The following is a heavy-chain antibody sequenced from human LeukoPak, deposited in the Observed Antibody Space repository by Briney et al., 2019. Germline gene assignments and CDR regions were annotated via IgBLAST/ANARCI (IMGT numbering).Heavy chain of an antibody. V-gene: IGHV3-43*02. CDR2: ISGDGGST. D-gene: IGHD6-13*01. CDR3: AKPWTEYSSSWYFYYFDY. Sequence: PGGSLRLSXAASGFTFDDYAMHWVRQAPGKGLEWVSLISGDGGSTYYADSVKGRFTISRDNSKNSLYLQMNSLRTEDTALYYCAKPWTEYSSSWYFYYFDYWGQGTLVTVSP. J-gene: IGHJ4*02. CDR1: GFTFDDYA.